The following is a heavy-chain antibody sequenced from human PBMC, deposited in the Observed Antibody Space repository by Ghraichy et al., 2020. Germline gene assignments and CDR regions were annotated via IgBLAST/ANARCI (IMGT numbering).Heavy chain of an antibody. CDR2: ISAYNGNT. V-gene: IGHV1-18*01. CDR3: ARDLFGRIIDY. D-gene: IGHD2-21*01. Sequence: ASVKVSCKASGYTFTNYAIGWVRQAPGQGLEWMGWISAYNGNTNYARKLQGRVTITTDISTSTAHMELRSLRSDDTAVYYCARDLFGRIIDYWGQGTLVTVSS. J-gene: IGHJ4*02. CDR1: GYTFTNYA.